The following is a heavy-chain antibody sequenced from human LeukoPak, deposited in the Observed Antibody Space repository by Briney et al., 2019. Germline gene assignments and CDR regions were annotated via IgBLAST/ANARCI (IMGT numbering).Heavy chain of an antibody. CDR1: GFTFSNAW. V-gene: IGHV3-15*01. J-gene: IGHJ4*02. D-gene: IGHD2-8*01. CDR2: VKSKSNGGTT. CDR3: TAGVGHSDFDY. Sequence: PGGSLRLSCAASGFTFSNAWMSWVRQAPGKGLEWVGRVKSKSNGGTTGYAAPVKGRFTISRDDSKNTYLQMNSLKSEDTAVYFCTAGVGHSDFDYWGQGTLVTVSS.